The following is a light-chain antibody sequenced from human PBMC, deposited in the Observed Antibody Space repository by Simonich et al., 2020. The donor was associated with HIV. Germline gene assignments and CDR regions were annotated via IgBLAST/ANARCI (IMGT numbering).Light chain of an antibody. CDR1: QDIRNY. Sequence: DIQMTQSPSSLSASVGDRVTITCQASQDIRNYLNWYQQKPGKAPNLLIYAASSLQSGVPSRFSGSGSGTDFTLIISSLQPEDFATYYCQQSNYTPYTFGQGTKLEIK. J-gene: IGKJ2*01. CDR3: QQSNYTPYT. V-gene: IGKV1-39*01. CDR2: AAS.